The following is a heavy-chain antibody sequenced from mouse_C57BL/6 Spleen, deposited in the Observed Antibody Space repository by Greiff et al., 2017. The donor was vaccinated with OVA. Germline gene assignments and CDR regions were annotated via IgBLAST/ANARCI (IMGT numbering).Heavy chain of an antibody. CDR2: IYPGSGST. CDR3: ARSAARGDYAMDY. J-gene: IGHJ4*01. CDR1: GYTFTSYW. Sequence: QVQLQQSGAELVKPGASVKMSCKASGYTFTSYWITWVKQRPGQGLEWIGDIYPGSGSTNYNEKFKSKATLTVDTSSSTAYMQLSSLTSEDSAVYYCARSAARGDYAMDYWGQGTSVTVSS. V-gene: IGHV1-55*01. D-gene: IGHD3-1*01.